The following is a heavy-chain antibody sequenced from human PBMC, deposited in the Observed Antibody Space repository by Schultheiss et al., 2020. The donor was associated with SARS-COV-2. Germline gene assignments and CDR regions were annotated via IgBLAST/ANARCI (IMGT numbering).Heavy chain of an antibody. J-gene: IGHJ2*01. CDR3: ARVPNYGDPRDWYFDL. CDR2: IYYSGST. V-gene: IGHV4-59*12. Sequence: GSLRLSCTFSGGSISSYYWSWIRQPPGKGLEWIGYIYYSGSTNYNPSLKSRVTISVDTSKNQFSLKLSSVTAADTAVYYCARVPNYGDPRDWYFDLWGRGTLVTVSS. CDR1: GGSISSYY. D-gene: IGHD4-17*01.